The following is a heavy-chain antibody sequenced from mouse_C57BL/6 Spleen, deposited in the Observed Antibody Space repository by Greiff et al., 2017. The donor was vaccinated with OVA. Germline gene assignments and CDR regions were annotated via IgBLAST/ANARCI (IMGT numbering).Heavy chain of an antibody. V-gene: IGHV5-17*01. Sequence: EVHLVESGGGLVKPGGSLKLSCAASGFTFSDYGMHWVRQAPEKGLEWVAYISSGSSTIYYADTVKGRFTISRDNAKNTLFLQMTSLRSEDTAMYYCARGAYYYGSSFYFDYWGQGTTLTVSS. D-gene: IGHD1-1*01. CDR2: ISSGSSTI. J-gene: IGHJ2*01. CDR1: GFTFSDYG. CDR3: ARGAYYYGSSFYFDY.